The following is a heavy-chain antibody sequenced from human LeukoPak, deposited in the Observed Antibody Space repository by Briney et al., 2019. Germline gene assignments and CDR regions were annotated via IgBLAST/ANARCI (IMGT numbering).Heavy chain of an antibody. CDR1: GASISSYY. CDR3: ARERMEQWLVRTSLDY. J-gene: IGHJ4*02. V-gene: IGHV4-59*12. D-gene: IGHD6-19*01. Sequence: SETLSLTCTVSGASISSYYWSWIRQPPGKGLEWIGYIYYSGSTNYNPSLKSRVTISVDTSKNQFSLQLNSVTPEDTAVYYCARERMEQWLVRTSLDYWGQGTLVTVSS. CDR2: IYYSGST.